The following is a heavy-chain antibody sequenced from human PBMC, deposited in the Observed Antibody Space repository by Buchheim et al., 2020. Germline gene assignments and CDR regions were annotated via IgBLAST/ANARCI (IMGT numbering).Heavy chain of an antibody. CDR3: ARGILRYFDWLSTYLYYYYGMDV. J-gene: IGHJ6*02. CDR2: MNPNSGNT. Sequence: QVLLVQSGAEVKKPGASVKVSCKASGYTFTSYDINWVRQATGQGLEWMGWMNPNSGNTGYAQKFQGRVTMTRNTSISTAYMELSSLRSEDTAVYYCARGILRYFDWLSTYLYYYYGMDVWGQGTT. V-gene: IGHV1-8*01. CDR1: GYTFTSYD. D-gene: IGHD3-9*01.